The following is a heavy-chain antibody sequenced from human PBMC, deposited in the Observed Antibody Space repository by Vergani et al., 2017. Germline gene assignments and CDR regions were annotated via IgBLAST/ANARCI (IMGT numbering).Heavy chain of an antibody. CDR3: GIGSDNYN. J-gene: IGHJ4*02. D-gene: IGHD5-24*01. CDR2: LKNTGDST. V-gene: IGHV3-23*01. CDR1: GFTFSSHA. Sequence: EVQLLQSEGAVVQPGGSLRLSCVASGFTFSSHAMSWVRQGHGQGLEWVSSLKNTGDSTHYADSVKGRFTISRDNSKNTLYLQMNSLRVEDTAVYYCGIGSDNYNWGQGTLVTVSS.